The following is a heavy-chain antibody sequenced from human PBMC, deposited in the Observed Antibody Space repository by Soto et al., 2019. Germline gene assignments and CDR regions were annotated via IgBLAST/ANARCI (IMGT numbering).Heavy chain of an antibody. CDR3: ARYPSSSWHKRETGFDP. J-gene: IGHJ5*02. Sequence: SETLSLTCTVSGGSISSYYWSWIRQPPGKGLEWIGYIYYSGSTNYNPSLKSRVTISVDTSKNQFSLKLSSVTAADTAVYYCARYPSSSWHKRETGFDPWGQGTLVTVSS. CDR2: IYYSGST. D-gene: IGHD6-13*01. CDR1: GGSISSYY. V-gene: IGHV4-59*12.